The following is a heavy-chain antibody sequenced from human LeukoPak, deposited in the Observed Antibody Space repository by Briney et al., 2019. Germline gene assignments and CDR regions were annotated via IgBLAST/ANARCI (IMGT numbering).Heavy chain of an antibody. J-gene: IGHJ4*02. D-gene: IGHD3-22*01. CDR2: IYYSGST. CDR1: GGSISSYY. V-gene: IGHV4-59*07. CDR3: ARGADSSGYYSIFYFDY. Sequence: PSDPLSLTCTVSGGSISSYYWNRIRQPPGKGLEWSGYIYYSGSTNYTPSLKSRVTISVDTSKNQFSLKLSSVPAADTAVYYCARGADSSGYYSIFYFDYWGQGTLVTVSS.